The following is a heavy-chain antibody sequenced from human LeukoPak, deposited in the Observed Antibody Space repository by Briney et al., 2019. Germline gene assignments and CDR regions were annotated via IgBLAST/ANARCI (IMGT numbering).Heavy chain of an antibody. CDR1: GFTFSSYA. J-gene: IGHJ4*02. Sequence: GGSLRLSCAASGFTFSSYAMSWVRQAPGKGLEWVSGISGYGGTTYHADSVEGRFTISRDNSKNTLYLQMNSLRAEDTAVYYCXXXXXXXXXXXGDCYSPFDYWGQGTLVTVSS. D-gene: IGHD2-21*01. CDR3: XXXXXXXXXXXGDCYSPFDY. V-gene: IGHV3-23*01. CDR2: ISGYGGTT.